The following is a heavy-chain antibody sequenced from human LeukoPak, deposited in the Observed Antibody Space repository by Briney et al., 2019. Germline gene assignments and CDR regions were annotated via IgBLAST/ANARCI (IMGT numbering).Heavy chain of an antibody. D-gene: IGHD3-9*01. Sequence: GGSLRLSCAASGFTFSDSAMHWVRQASGKGLEWLGRIRTQANNDATAYGASVEGRFIISRDDSRNTAYLQMNSLKTEDTAVYYCAGDYNSLTGLNYWGQGTLVTVSS. V-gene: IGHV3-73*01. CDR1: GFTFSDSA. CDR2: IRTQANNDAT. J-gene: IGHJ4*02. CDR3: AGDYNSLTGLNY.